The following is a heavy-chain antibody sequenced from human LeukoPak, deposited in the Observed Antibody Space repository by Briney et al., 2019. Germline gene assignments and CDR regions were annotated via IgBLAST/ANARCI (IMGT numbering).Heavy chain of an antibody. J-gene: IGHJ4*02. V-gene: IGHV4-4*09. CDR3: ATMTRRGQYYFDN. CDR2: IYHSGNT. CDR1: GVSITTYY. Sequence: SETLSLTCTVSGVSITTYYWSWVRQPPGKGLEWFGFIYHSGNTNYNPSLKSRVTMSVDTSKSQFSLRLSSVTAAATAVYYCATMTRRGQYYFDNWGQGTLVTVSS. D-gene: IGHD3-22*01.